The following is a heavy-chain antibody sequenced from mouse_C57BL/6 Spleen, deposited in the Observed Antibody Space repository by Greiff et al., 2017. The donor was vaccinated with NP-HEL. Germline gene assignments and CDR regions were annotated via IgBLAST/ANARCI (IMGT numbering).Heavy chain of an antibody. J-gene: IGHJ3*01. CDR3: TRSDGSSSWFAY. CDR1: GYTFTDYE. CDR2: IDPEIGGT. D-gene: IGHD1-1*01. Sequence: VQLQQSGAELVRPGASVTLSCKASGYTFTDYEMHWVKQTPVHGLEWIGAIDPEIGGTAYNQKFKGKAILTADKSSSTAYMELRSLTSEDSAVYYCTRSDGSSSWFAYWGQGTLVTVSA. V-gene: IGHV1-15*01.